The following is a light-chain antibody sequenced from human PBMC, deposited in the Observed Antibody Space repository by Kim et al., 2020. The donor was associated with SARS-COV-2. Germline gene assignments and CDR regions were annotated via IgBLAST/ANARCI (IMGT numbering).Light chain of an antibody. CDR2: GAS. CDR3: QQCGSSSWT. V-gene: IGKV3-20*01. Sequence: EFLLTQSPGTLSLSPGERATLSCRASQSVSYNYVAWYQQKPGQAPRLLIYGASTRATSIPDRFSGSGSGTDFTLTITRLEPEDFAVYYCQQCGSSSWTFGQGTKVDIK. J-gene: IGKJ1*01. CDR1: QSVSYNY.